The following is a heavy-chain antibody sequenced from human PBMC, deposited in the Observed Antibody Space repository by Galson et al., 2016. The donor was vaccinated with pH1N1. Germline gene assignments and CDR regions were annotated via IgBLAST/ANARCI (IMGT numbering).Heavy chain of an antibody. CDR2: IIPMLDIS. Sequence: SVKVSCKASGGTFGSHTISWVRQAPGQGLEWMGRIIPMLDISNYAQKFQGRVTITADKSTSTAYMEVISLRSDDTAVYYCARSAAAVGNAFDMWGQGTKVTVSS. CDR1: GGTFGSHT. D-gene: IGHD6-13*01. V-gene: IGHV1-69*02. J-gene: IGHJ3*02. CDR3: ARSAAAVGNAFDM.